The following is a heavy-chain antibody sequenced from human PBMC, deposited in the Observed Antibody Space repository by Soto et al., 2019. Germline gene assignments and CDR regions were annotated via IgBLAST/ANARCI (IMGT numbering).Heavy chain of an antibody. CDR2: VSWNGSRT. J-gene: IGHJ4*02. CDR3: VENPPPPNCTNAVCYTLLFDY. D-gene: IGHD2-8*01. CDR1: GFTFSNSD. Sequence: GGSLRLSCAASGFTFSNSDMNWVRQAPGKGLEWVSGVSWNGSRTHYADSVKGRFIISRDNSRNFLYQQMNSLRPEDMAVYYCVENPPPPNCTNAVCYTLLFDYWGQGTLVTVSS. V-gene: IGHV3-35*01.